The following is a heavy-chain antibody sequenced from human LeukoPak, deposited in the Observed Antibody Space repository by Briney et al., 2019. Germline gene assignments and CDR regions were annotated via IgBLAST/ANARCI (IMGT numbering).Heavy chain of an antibody. J-gene: IGHJ4*02. CDR2: IGSGSVYI. Sequence: PGGSLRLSCAASGFTFSTYSINWVRQAPGKGLEWVSSIGSGSVYIYYADSVKGRFTISRDNAKNSLYLQMNSLRAEDTAVYYCATGVGTTTYFDYWGQGTLVTVSS. CDR3: ATGVGTTTYFDY. CDR1: GFTFSTYS. D-gene: IGHD1-26*01. V-gene: IGHV3-21*01.